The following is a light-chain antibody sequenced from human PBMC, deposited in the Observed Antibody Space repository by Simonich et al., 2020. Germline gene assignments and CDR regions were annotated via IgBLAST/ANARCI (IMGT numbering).Light chain of an antibody. V-gene: IGLV6-57*01. J-gene: IGLJ2*01. CDR3: QSYDSSNQV. CDR1: SGSIASNS. Sequence: NFMLTQPHSVSESPGKTVTISCTRISGSIASNSVQWYQQRPGSSPTTVIYEDNQRPAGVPDRFSGSIDSSSNSASLTISGLKTEDEADYYCQSYDSSNQVFGGGTKLTVL. CDR2: EDN.